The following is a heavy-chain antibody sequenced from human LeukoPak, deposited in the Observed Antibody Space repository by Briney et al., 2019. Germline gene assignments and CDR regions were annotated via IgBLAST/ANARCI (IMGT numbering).Heavy chain of an antibody. J-gene: IGHJ4*02. CDR1: GGSLSSYY. CDR3: ASRSSIWSGYQDTLYYFDS. V-gene: IGHV4-59*01. CDR2: LYYSGST. D-gene: IGHD3-3*01. Sequence: SETLSLTCTVSGGSLSSYYRSWIRQPLGKRLGWIGHLYYSGSTTYNPSLKSRVNISVYTSKNQFSLKLSSVTAADTAVYYCASRSSIWSGYQDTLYYFDSWGQGTLVTVSA.